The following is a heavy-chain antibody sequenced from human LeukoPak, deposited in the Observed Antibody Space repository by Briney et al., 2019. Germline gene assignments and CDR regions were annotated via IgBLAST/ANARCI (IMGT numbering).Heavy chain of an antibody. Sequence: QPGGSLRLSCAASGFTFRTYGIHWVRQAPGKGLEWVSSIRYDGAKRFYADSVKGRFTISRDNSKNMHYLHMNSLRPEDTALYFCAKDTPQFAELPYYYHLDVWGKGTTVTVSS. CDR1: GFTFRTYG. D-gene: IGHD3-10*01. J-gene: IGHJ6*03. V-gene: IGHV3-30*02. CDR2: IRYDGAKR. CDR3: AKDTPQFAELPYYYHLDV.